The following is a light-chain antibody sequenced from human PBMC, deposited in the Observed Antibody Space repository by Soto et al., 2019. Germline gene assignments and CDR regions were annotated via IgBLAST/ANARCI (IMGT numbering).Light chain of an antibody. CDR3: QSYDSSLTTFV. CDR1: SSDVGGYNY. Sequence: QSVLTQPRSVSGSPGQSVTISCTGASSDVGGYNYVSWYQEQPGKAPKLMIYDVSKRPSGVPDRFSGSKSGTSASLAITGLQPEDEADYYCQSYDSSLTTFVFGTGTKVTVL. J-gene: IGLJ1*01. V-gene: IGLV2-11*01. CDR2: DVS.